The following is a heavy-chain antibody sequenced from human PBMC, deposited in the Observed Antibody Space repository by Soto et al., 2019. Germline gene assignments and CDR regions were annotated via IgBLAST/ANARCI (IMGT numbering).Heavy chain of an antibody. D-gene: IGHD1-7*01. CDR2: ISAYNGNT. CDR1: GYTFTSYG. V-gene: IGHV1-18*01. Sequence: GASVKVSCKASGYTFTSYGISWVRQAPGQGLELMGWISAYNGNTNYAQKLQGRVTMTTDTSTSTAYMELRSLRSDDTAVYYCASVRKGITGTIRIVYWGQGTLVTVSS. J-gene: IGHJ4*02. CDR3: ASVRKGITGTIRIVY.